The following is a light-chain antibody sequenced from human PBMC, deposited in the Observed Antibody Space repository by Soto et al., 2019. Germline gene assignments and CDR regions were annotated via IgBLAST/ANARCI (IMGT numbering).Light chain of an antibody. J-gene: IGKJ1*01. CDR3: LQHNSYPLT. V-gene: IGKV1-17*01. Sequence: DIQMTQSPSSLSASVGDRVTITCRASQSISSYLNWYQQKPGKAPKRLICAASSLQSGVPSRFSGSGSGTEFTLTISSLQPEDFATYYCLQHNSYPLTFGQGTKV. CDR1: QSISSY. CDR2: AAS.